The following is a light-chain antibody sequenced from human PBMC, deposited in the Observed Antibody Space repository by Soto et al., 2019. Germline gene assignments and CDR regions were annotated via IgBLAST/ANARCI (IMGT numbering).Light chain of an antibody. CDR3: SSYTSSSTLV. V-gene: IGLV2-14*01. J-gene: IGLJ2*01. Sequence: QSALTQHASVSGSPGQSITISCTGTSSDVGGYNYVSWYQQHPGKAPKLMIYDVSNRPSGVSNRFSGSKSGNKASLTISGLQAEDEADYYCSSYTSSSTLVFGGGTKVTVL. CDR2: DVS. CDR1: SSDVGGYNY.